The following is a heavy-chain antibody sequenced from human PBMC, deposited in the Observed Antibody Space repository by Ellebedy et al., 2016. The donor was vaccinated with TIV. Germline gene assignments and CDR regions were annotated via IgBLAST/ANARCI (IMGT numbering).Heavy chain of an antibody. D-gene: IGHD3-22*01. CDR3: AGDRMYYYDSSGSYSYYAMDV. V-gene: IGHV4-59*01. CDR2: VHYRGSS. CDR1: GDSITNYY. Sequence: SETLSLTXSVSGDSITNYYCTWIRPLPGKGLEWIGFVHYRGSSNYNPSLKSRATISLDTSKKQFSLTVSSVTAEDTAVYYCAGDRMYYYDSSGSYSYYAMDVWGQGTTVTVSS. J-gene: IGHJ6*02.